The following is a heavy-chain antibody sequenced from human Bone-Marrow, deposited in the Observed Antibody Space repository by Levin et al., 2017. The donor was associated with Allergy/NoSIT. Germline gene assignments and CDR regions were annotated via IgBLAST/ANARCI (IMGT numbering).Heavy chain of an antibody. CDR3: ARDWEYGSGSYNDFDY. V-gene: IGHV3-20*04. Sequence: RAGGSLRLSCAASGFTFDDYGMSWVRQAPGKGLEWVSGINWNGGSIGYADSVKGRFTISRDNAKNSLYLQMNSLRAEDTALYYCARDWEYGSGSYNDFDYWGQGTLVTVSS. CDR1: GFTFDDYG. CDR2: INWNGGSI. D-gene: IGHD3-10*01. J-gene: IGHJ4*02.